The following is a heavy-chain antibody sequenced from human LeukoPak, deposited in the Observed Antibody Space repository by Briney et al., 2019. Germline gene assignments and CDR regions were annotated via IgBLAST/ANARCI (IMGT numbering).Heavy chain of an antibody. V-gene: IGHV3-21*01. CDR1: GFTFSSYS. CDR2: ISSSSSYI. D-gene: IGHD1-26*01. CDR3: AREYSDHDAFDI. J-gene: IGHJ3*02. Sequence: GGSLRLSCAASGFTFSSYSMNWVRQAPGKGLEWVSSISSSSSYIYYADSVKGRFTISRDNAKNSLYLQMNSLRAEDTAVYYRAREYSDHDAFDIWGQGTMVTVSS.